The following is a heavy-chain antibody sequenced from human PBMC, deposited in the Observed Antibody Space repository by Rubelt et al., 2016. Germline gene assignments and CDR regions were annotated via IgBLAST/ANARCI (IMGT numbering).Heavy chain of an antibody. Sequence: QVQLVQSGAQVKKAGASVKVSCKASGYTFRNYGISWVRQAPGQGLEWMGGIIPIFGTANYAQKFQGRVTITADESTSTAYMELSSLRSEDTAVYYCARYGNDYGDPVDYWGQGTLVTVSS. J-gene: IGHJ4*02. D-gene: IGHD4-17*01. CDR2: IIPIFGTA. CDR1: GYTFRNYG. CDR3: ARYGNDYGDPVDY. V-gene: IGHV1-69*13.